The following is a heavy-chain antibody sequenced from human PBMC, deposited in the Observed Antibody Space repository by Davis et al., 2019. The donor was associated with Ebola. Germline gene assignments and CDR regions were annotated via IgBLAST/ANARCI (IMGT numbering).Heavy chain of an antibody. CDR2: INSDGSST. CDR1: GFTFSSYW. V-gene: IGHV3-74*01. D-gene: IGHD2-21*02. CDR3: ARDQYCGGDCSGARPLDY. Sequence: GESLKISCAASGFTFSSYWMHWVRQAPGKGLVWVSRINSDGSSTSYADSVKGRFTISRDNAKNTLYLQMNSLRAEDTAVYYCARDQYCGGDCSGARPLDYWGQGTLVTVSS. J-gene: IGHJ4*02.